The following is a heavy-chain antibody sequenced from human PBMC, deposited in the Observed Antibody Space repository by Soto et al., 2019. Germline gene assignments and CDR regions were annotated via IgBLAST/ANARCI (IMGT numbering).Heavy chain of an antibody. J-gene: IGHJ5*02. V-gene: IGHV4-30-4*01. CDR1: GGSISAGDYY. CDR2: IYYTGTT. Sequence: QVQLQESGPGLVKPSQTLSLTCTVSGGSISAGDYYWNWIRQPPGTGLVWIGYIYYTGTTKYNPSLNGRASLSVDTSMNRFSLNLTSVTAADSAVYYCARGDWFHPWGPGTLVTVSS. CDR3: ARGDWFHP.